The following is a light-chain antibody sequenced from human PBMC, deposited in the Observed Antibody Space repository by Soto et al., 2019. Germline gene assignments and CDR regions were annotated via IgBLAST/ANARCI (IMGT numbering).Light chain of an antibody. V-gene: IGKV1-5*03. CDR3: QQHSNYPIT. CDR2: RAF. CDR1: RNIGSW. Sequence: DIQMTQSPSTLSASVGDRVTITCRASRNIGSWLAWYQQKAGKAPNLLIYRAFILETGVPSRFTGSASGTEFTLTISSLQPDDFATYYCQQHSNYPITFGGGTKVE. J-gene: IGKJ4*01.